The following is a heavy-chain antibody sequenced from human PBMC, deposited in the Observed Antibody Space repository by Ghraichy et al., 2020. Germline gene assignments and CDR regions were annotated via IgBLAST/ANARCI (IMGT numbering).Heavy chain of an antibody. J-gene: IGHJ4*02. D-gene: IGHD5-24*01. Sequence: SVKVSCKASGGTFSSYAISWVRQAPGQGLEWMGGIIPIFGTANYAQKFQGRVTITADESTSTAYMELSSLRSEDTAVYYCARVWRDGYNLSDYWGQGTLVTVSS. CDR2: IIPIFGTA. CDR3: ARVWRDGYNLSDY. V-gene: IGHV1-69*13. CDR1: GGTFSSYA.